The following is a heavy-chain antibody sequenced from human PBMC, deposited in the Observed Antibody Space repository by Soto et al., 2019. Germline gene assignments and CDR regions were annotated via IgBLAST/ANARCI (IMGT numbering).Heavy chain of an antibody. CDR1: GGTFSSYA. Sequence: SVKVSCKASGGTFSSYAISWVRQAPGQGLEWMGGIIPIFGTANYAQKFQGRVTITADESTSTAYVELSSLRSEDTAVYYCASDFWSGPHNWFDPWGQGTLVTVSS. D-gene: IGHD3-3*01. J-gene: IGHJ5*02. CDR3: ASDFWSGPHNWFDP. V-gene: IGHV1-69*13. CDR2: IIPIFGTA.